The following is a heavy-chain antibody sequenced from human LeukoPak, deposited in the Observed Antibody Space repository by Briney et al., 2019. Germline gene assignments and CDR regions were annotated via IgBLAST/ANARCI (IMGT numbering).Heavy chain of an antibody. J-gene: IGHJ4*02. D-gene: IGHD6-13*01. Sequence: GGSLRLSCAVSGITLSNYGMSWVRQAPGKGLEWVSVISASGDSTYYADSVKGRFTISRDNFKNTLFLQMNSLRDEDTAVYFCASPDTPRAVSHSGAWYYFDYWGQGTLVTVSS. CDR2: ISASGDST. V-gene: IGHV3-23*01. CDR3: ASPDTPRAVSHSGAWYYFDY. CDR1: GITLSNYG.